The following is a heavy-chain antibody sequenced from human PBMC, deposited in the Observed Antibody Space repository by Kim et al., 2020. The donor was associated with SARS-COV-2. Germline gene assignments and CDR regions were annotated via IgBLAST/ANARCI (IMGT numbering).Heavy chain of an antibody. Sequence: GGSLRLSCAASGFTFSSYSMNWVRQAPGKGLEWVSSITSRGSSIYYAESVKGRFTISRDNATNSLFLQMNSLRAEDTAVYYCTRPYDYYESSGYKYGDGYWGQGTLVTVSS. V-gene: IGHV3-21*01. CDR3: TRPYDYYESSGYKYGDGY. CDR1: GFTFSSYS. CDR2: ITSRGSSI. D-gene: IGHD3-22*01. J-gene: IGHJ4*02.